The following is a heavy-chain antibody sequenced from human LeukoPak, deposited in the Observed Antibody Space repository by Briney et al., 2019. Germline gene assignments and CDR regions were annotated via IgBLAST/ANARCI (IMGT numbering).Heavy chain of an antibody. J-gene: IGHJ3*02. Sequence: SETLSLTCAVYGGSFSGYYWSWIRQPPGKGLEWIGEINHSGSTNYNPSLKSRVTISVDTSKSQFSLKLSSVTAADTAVYYCARGLTTVTTPIAAFDIWGQGTMVTVSS. CDR1: GGSFSGYY. CDR3: ARGLTTVTTPIAAFDI. CDR2: INHSGST. D-gene: IGHD4-17*01. V-gene: IGHV4-34*01.